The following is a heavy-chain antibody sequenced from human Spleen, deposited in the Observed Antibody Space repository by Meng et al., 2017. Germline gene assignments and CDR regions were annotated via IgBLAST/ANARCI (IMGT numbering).Heavy chain of an antibody. D-gene: IGHD3-22*01. Sequence: EVQLVESGGGLVQPGRSLRLSCAASGFTFDDYAMHWVRQAPGKGLEWVSGISWNSGSIGYADSAKGRFTISRDNAKNSLYLQMNSLRAEDTAVYYCAKETSDSSAFYRYDIWGQGSLVTVSS. V-gene: IGHV3-9*01. CDR1: GFTFDDYA. J-gene: IGHJ4*02. CDR2: ISWNSGSI. CDR3: AKETSDSSAFYRYDI.